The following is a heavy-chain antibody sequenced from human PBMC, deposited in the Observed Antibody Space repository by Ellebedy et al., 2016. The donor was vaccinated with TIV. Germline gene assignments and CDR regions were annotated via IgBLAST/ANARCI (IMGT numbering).Heavy chain of an antibody. D-gene: IGHD2-2*01. CDR1: GFTFSRYW. Sequence: PGGSLRLSRAASGFTFSRYWMSWVRQAPGKGLEWVANIKQDGSEKYYVDSVKGRFTISRDNAKNSLYLQMNSLRAEDTALYYCARDNGYCVTTSCPMTHYYYYGMDVWGQGTTVTVSS. V-gene: IGHV3-7*03. CDR2: IKQDGSEK. CDR3: ARDNGYCVTTSCPMTHYYYYGMDV. J-gene: IGHJ6*02.